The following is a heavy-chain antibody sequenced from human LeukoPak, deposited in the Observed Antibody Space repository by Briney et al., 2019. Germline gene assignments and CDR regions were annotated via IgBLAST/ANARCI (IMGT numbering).Heavy chain of an antibody. CDR1: GFTFDDYA. CDR2: SSWNSGSI. V-gene: IGHV3-9*01. Sequence: GGSLRLSCAASGFTFDDYAMHWVRQAPGKGLEWVSGSSWNSGSIGYADSVKGRFTISRDNAKNSLYLQMNSLRAEDTAVYYCASEYCSGGSCYPDAFDIWGQGTMVTVSS. J-gene: IGHJ3*02. D-gene: IGHD2-15*01. CDR3: ASEYCSGGSCYPDAFDI.